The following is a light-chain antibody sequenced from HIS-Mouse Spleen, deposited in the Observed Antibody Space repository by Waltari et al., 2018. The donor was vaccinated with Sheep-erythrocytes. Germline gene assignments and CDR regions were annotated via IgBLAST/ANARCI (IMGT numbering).Light chain of an antibody. CDR3: CSYAGSSTPWV. CDR1: SSAVGSYNL. CDR2: EGS. V-gene: IGLV2-23*01. Sequence: QSALTQPASVSRSPGQPITISCTATSSAVGSYNLVYLYQQHPGKAPKLMIYEGSKRPSGVSNRFSGSKSGNTASLTISGLQAEDEADYYCCSYAGSSTPWVFGGGTKLTVL. J-gene: IGLJ3*02.